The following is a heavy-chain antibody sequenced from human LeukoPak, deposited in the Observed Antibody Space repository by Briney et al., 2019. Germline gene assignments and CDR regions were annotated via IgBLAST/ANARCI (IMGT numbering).Heavy chain of an antibody. CDR3: AKTRWSGFDAFDI. CDR1: GFTFSNYA. CDR2: ISGSGDST. Sequence: GGSLRLSCTASGFTFSNYAMSWVRQAPGKGLEWVSSISGSGDSTYYADSVQGRFTISRDNSKNTLYLQMNSLRAEDTAVYYCAKTRWSGFDAFDIWGQGTMVTVSS. J-gene: IGHJ3*02. D-gene: IGHD2-15*01. V-gene: IGHV3-23*01.